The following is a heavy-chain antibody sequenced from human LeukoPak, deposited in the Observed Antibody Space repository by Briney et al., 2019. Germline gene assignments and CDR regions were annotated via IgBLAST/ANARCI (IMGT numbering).Heavy chain of an antibody. D-gene: IGHD6-6*01. CDR2: INSDGSKG. CDR3: SRSSYSSSCSV. Sequence: GGSLRLSGAVSGFIFSGFWLSWCGQPPGKGLEGWGSINSDGSKGYYAGAVKGRFTISRDNAKNSLYLQINSLRAEDTAVYYCSRSSYSSSCSVWGRGTMDTVS. J-gene: IGHJ3*01. CDR1: GFIFSGFW. V-gene: IGHV3-7*03.